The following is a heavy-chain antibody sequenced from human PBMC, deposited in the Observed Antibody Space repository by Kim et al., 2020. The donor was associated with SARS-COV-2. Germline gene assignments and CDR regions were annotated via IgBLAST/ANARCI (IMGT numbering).Heavy chain of an antibody. CDR3: ARAPYCSTDGCYSLGWPIDY. V-gene: IGHV1-3*01. Sequence: ASVKVSCKASGYTFTTFAIHWVRQAPRQRLEWMGWINVGNGDTKYSQKFQGRVTITRDTSASTAYMELSSLRSEDTAVFYCARAPYCSTDGCYSLGWPIDYWGRGTLVTVSS. D-gene: IGHD2-15*01. J-gene: IGHJ4*02. CDR1: GYTFTTFA. CDR2: INVGNGDT.